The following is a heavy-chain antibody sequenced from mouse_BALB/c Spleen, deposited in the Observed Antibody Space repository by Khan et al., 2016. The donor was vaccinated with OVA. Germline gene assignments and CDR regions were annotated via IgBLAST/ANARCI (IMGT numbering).Heavy chain of an antibody. J-gene: IGHJ2*01. V-gene: IGHV3-2*02. CDR2: ISYSGNT. CDR3: AGFNGGNFNN. Sequence: VQLKQSGPGLVKPSQSLSLTCTVTGYSITSDYAWNWIRQFPGNKLEWMGFISYSGNTKYNPSLKSRISITRDTSKNQFFLQLNSVTTEDTATYNCAGFNGGNFNNGGQGTTLTVSS. CDR1: GYSITSDYA.